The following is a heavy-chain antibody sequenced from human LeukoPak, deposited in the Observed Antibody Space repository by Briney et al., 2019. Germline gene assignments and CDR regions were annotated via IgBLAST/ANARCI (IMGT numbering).Heavy chain of an antibody. CDR1: GFRFSTYN. CDR3: ARDYGDYVLHYHHMDV. CDR2: ISTSSSTI. Sequence: GGSLRLSCAASGFRFSTYNINWVRQAPGKGLEGVSYISTSSSTIHYADSVRGRFTVSRDNAKNSVYLQMNSLRAEDTAVYYCARDYGDYVLHYHHMDVWGNGTTVTVSS. V-gene: IGHV3-48*01. D-gene: IGHD4-17*01. J-gene: IGHJ6*03.